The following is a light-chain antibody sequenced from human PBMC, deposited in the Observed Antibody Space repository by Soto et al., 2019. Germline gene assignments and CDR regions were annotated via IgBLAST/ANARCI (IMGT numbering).Light chain of an antibody. V-gene: IGLV1-47*02. CDR3: APCDGTLSGYV. CDR1: SSNIGSNY. CDR2: NNN. Sequence: QSVRTQPPSASGTPGQGVTISCSGSSSNIGSNYVYWYQQLPGTAPKLLIYNNNQRPSGVPDRFSASKSGTSASLAIRGLRSDDEADYYGAPCDGTLSGYVFGAETKFTV. J-gene: IGLJ1*01.